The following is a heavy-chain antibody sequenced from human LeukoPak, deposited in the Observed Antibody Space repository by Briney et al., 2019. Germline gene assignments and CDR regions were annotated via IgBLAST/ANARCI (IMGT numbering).Heavy chain of an antibody. D-gene: IGHD6-6*01. CDR2: IYYSGST. J-gene: IGHJ4*02. V-gene: IGHV4-39*01. CDR3: AGHSEYSSSSPFDY. CDR1: GGSISSSSYY. Sequence: PSETLSLTCTVSGGSISSSSYYWGWIRQPPGKGLEWIGSIYYSGSTYYNPSLKSRVTISVDTSKNQFSLKLSSVTAADTAVYYCAGHSEYSSSSPFDYWGQGTLVTVSS.